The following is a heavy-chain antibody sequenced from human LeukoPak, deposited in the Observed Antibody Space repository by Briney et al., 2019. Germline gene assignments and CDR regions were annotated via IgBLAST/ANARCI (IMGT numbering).Heavy chain of an antibody. CDR3: LKDFGRNLGGPGY. D-gene: IGHD3-10*01. CDR2: IGGDGGGT. CDR1: GFTFSTYT. V-gene: IGHV3-23*01. Sequence: GGSLRLSCIASGFTFSTYTMAWVRQAQGGGLEWGSAIGGDGGGTFYADSVKGRFAISRDNSKSTLYLQMNSLRAEDTAVYYCLKDFGRNLGGPGYWGRGTLVTVSA. J-gene: IGHJ4*02.